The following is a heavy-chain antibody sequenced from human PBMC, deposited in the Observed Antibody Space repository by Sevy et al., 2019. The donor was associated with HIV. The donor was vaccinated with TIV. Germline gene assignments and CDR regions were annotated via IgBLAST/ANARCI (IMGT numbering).Heavy chain of an antibody. Sequence: GGSLRLSCAASGFVFNDAWMNWVRQAPGKGLEWVGRIKSQTDGGTKDYSAPVKGRFTISRDDSKNTLYLQMNSLKTEDTAVYYCTTHYGPGSYNVFDIWGQGTMVTVSS. CDR2: IKSQTDGGTK. CDR1: GFVFNDAW. V-gene: IGHV3-15*07. D-gene: IGHD3-10*01. CDR3: TTHYGPGSYNVFDI. J-gene: IGHJ3*02.